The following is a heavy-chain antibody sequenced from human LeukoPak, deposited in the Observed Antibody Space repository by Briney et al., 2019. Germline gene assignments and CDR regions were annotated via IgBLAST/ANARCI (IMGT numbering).Heavy chain of an antibody. CDR2: TSDRGDYT. V-gene: IGHV3-23*01. D-gene: IGHD3-3*01. CDR1: GFTFTSYS. CDR3: AKLGSFGVVIKYYYYGMDV. J-gene: IGHJ6*02. Sequence: GGSLRLSCAASGFTFTSYSMSWVRQAPGKGLEWVSGTSDRGDYTYYADSVKGRFTISRDNSKNTLYLQMISLRAEDTAVYYCAKLGSFGVVIKYYYYGMDVWGQGTTVTVSS.